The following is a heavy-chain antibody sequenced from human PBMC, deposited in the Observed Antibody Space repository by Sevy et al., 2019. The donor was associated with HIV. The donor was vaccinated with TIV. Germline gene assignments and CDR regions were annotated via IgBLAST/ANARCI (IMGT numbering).Heavy chain of an antibody. CDR2: ISGSGSVT. Sequence: GESLKISCVASGFTFRNYEMYWVRQTPGKGLEWISYISGSGSVTHYADSVQGRFAIFRDNAKNSLYLQMDSLRAEDTAVYYCARDPFDSWGQGTLVTVSS. CDR1: GFTFRNYE. CDR3: ARDPFDS. J-gene: IGHJ4*02. V-gene: IGHV3-48*03.